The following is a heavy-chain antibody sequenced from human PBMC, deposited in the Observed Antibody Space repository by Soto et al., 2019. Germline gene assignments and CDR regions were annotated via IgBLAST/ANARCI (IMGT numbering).Heavy chain of an antibody. CDR3: ARGDYCSRTSCYLNAFDI. D-gene: IGHD2-2*01. CDR2: IYYSGSS. V-gene: IGHV4-59*01. CDR1: GGSISYYY. Sequence: QVQLQGSGPGLVKPSETLSLTCTVSGGSISYYYWNWIRQPPGKGLQWIGNIYYSGSSNYNPSLKSRVTTSIDTSKNPFSLKLNYVTAADTAVYYCARGDYCSRTSCYLNAFDIWSQGTMVIVSS. J-gene: IGHJ3*02.